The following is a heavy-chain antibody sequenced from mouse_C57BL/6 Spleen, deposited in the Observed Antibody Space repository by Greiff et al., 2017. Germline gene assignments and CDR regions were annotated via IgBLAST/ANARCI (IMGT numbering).Heavy chain of an antibody. CDR2: IDPETGGT. CDR3: TRRGYGSGYDY. CDR1: GYTFTDYE. D-gene: IGHD1-1*01. J-gene: IGHJ2*01. Sequence: QVQLQQSGAELVRPGASVTLSCKASGYTFTDYEMHWVKQTPVHGLEWIGAIDPETGGTSYNQTFKGKAILTADKSSSTAYMELRSLTSEDSAVYYCTRRGYGSGYDYWGQGTTLTVSS. V-gene: IGHV1-15*01.